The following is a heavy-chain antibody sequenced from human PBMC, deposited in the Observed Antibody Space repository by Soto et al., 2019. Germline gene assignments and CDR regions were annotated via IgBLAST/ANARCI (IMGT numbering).Heavy chain of an antibody. D-gene: IGHD3-10*01. Sequence: SVKLSCKASVGTFSSCAISWVRQAPGQGLEWVGGISPNIGTANDTQKFQGTVKITADESTSKVYRERSSQRAEDTAANYCARGYYGSGCDYWGQGTLVTVSS. V-gene: IGHV1-69*13. CDR3: ARGYYGSGCDY. CDR2: ISPNIGTA. J-gene: IGHJ4*02. CDR1: VGTFSSCA.